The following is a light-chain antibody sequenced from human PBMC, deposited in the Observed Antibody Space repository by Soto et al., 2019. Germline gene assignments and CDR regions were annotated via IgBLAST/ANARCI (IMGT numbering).Light chain of an antibody. Sequence: AIQMTQFPSPLSASVGDRVTITCRASQGIRNDLGWYQQKSGRAPKLLIFGASTLQSGIPSRFSGSGSGTDFTLTISSLQPEDFAIYYCLHDYNYPHTFGQGTKVEIK. CDR3: LHDYNYPHT. CDR1: QGIRND. J-gene: IGKJ2*01. CDR2: GAS. V-gene: IGKV1-6*01.